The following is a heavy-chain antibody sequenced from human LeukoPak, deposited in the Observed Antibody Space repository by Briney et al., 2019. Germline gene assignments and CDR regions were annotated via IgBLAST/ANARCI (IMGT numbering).Heavy chain of an antibody. CDR3: AREALLWFGEFNWFDP. CDR1: GGSISSYY. CDR2: IYTSGRT. D-gene: IGHD3-10*01. Sequence: PSETLSLTCIVSGGSISSYYWSWIRQPARKGLEWIGRIYTSGRTNYNPSLKSRVTISVDTFKNQFSLKLSSVTAADTAVYYRAREALLWFGEFNWFDPWGQGALVTVSS. V-gene: IGHV4-4*07. J-gene: IGHJ5*02.